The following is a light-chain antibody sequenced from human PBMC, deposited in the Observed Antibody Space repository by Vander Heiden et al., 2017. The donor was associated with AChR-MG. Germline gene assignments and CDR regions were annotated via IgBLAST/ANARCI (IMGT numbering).Light chain of an antibody. Sequence: QSALTQPASVSGSPGQSITISCTGTINDVGRYNLVSWYQQRSGEVPKLILYEVNKRPSGASDRFSGSKSGIVASLTISGVQAEDEADYYCCSFAGRSVFYVFGTGTKVTVL. J-gene: IGLJ1*01. CDR2: EVN. CDR1: INDVGRYNL. CDR3: CSFAGRSVFYV. V-gene: IGLV2-23*02.